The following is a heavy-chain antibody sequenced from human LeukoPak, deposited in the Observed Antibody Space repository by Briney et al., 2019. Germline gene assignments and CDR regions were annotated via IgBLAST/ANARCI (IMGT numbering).Heavy chain of an antibody. V-gene: IGHV3-23*01. Sequence: GGSLRLSCVASGFTFSSYWMHWVRQDPRKGLEWVSAISGSGGSTYYADSVKGRFTISRDNSKNTLYLQMNSLRAEDTAVYYCAKEVLLWFGELNDYWGQGTLVTVSS. CDR3: AKEVLLWFGELNDY. CDR1: GFTFSSYW. CDR2: ISGSGGST. J-gene: IGHJ4*02. D-gene: IGHD3-10*01.